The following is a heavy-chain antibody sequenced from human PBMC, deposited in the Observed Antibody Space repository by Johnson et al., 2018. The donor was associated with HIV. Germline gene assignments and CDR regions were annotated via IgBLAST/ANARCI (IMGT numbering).Heavy chain of an antibody. V-gene: IGHV3-30*18. D-gene: IGHD6-13*01. CDR2: ISYAGSNY. CDR1: GFTFSSYG. J-gene: IGHJ3*02. CDR3: AKDGGSSWSAFDI. Sequence: QVQLVESGGRVVQPWRSLRLSCAASGFTFSSYGMHWVRQAPGKGLEWVAVISYAGSNYSYADSAKGRFTISRDNSKNTLYLQMNSLRAEDTAVYYCAKDGGSSWSAFDIWGQGTMVTVSS.